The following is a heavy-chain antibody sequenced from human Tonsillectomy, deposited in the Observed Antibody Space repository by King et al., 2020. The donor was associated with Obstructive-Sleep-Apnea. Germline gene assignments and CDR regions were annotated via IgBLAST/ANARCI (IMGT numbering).Heavy chain of an antibody. Sequence: VQLQESGPGLVKPSETLSLTCTVSGGSISSYYWSCIRQPPGKGLECIGYIYYSWSPNDNPSLKIRVTISVDTSNNQFSLKLSSVTAADTAVYYCARLGGGKSPFSFWGQGTLVTVSS. CDR2: IYYSWSP. CDR3: ARLGGGKSPFSF. V-gene: IGHV4-59*08. CDR1: GGSISSYY. J-gene: IGHJ4*02. D-gene: IGHD2-15*01.